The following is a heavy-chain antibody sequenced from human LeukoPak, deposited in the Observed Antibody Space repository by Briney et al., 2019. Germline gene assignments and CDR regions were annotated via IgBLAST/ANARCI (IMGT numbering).Heavy chain of an antibody. CDR2: GDYSGGT. CDR1: GDSFSSVTDY. CDR3: AGERGEEYSSGWYKTNFFDN. Sequence: SETLSLTCTVSGDSFSSVTDYWAWIRQPPGKGLEWIASGDYSGGTYYNPSLESRVAISADMSKNQISLKLTSVTGADTAVYYCAGERGEEYSSGWYKTNFFDNWGQGIRVTVSS. V-gene: IGHV4-39*07. D-gene: IGHD6-19*01. J-gene: IGHJ4*02.